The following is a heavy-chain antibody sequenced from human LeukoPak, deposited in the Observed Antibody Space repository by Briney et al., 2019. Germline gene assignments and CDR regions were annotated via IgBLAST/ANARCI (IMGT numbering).Heavy chain of an antibody. CDR3: ARDEYNSNWYLAD. CDR2: IYYSGST. Sequence: SETLSLTCTVSGGSISSYYWSWIRQPPGKGLEWVGYIYYSGSTKYNPSLKRRVTISVDTSKNQFSLKLSSVTAADTAVYYCARDEYNSNWYLADWGQGTLVTVSS. V-gene: IGHV4-59*01. CDR1: GGSISSYY. D-gene: IGHD6-13*01. J-gene: IGHJ4*02.